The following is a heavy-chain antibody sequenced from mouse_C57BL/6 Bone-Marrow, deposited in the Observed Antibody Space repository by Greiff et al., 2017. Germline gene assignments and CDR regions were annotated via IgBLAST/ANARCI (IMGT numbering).Heavy chain of an antibody. CDR3: AKDGYYPAWFAY. D-gene: IGHD2-3*01. Sequence: VQLKESGPGLVQPSQSLSITCTVSGFSLTSYGVHWVRQSPGKGLEWLGVIWSGGSTDYNAAFISRLSISKDNSKSQVFFKMNSLQADDTAIYYCAKDGYYPAWFAYWGQGTLVTVSA. J-gene: IGHJ3*01. V-gene: IGHV2-2*01. CDR1: GFSLTSYG. CDR2: IWSGGST.